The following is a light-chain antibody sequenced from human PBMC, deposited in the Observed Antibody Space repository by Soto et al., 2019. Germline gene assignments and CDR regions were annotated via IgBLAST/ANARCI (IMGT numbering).Light chain of an antibody. V-gene: IGKV1-5*03. Sequence: DIQMTQSPSTLSASVGDRVTITCRASQSISSWLAWYQQKPGKAPKLLIYKASTLEEGVPLRFSGSGSGTEFTLTISSLQPDDFATYYCQHYNPYSRAFGQGTKVDVK. CDR1: QSISSW. CDR2: KAS. J-gene: IGKJ1*01. CDR3: QHYNPYSRA.